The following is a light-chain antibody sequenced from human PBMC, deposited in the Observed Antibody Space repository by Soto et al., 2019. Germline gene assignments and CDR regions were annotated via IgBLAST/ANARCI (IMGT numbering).Light chain of an antibody. CDR3: QQYGRSPYT. CDR2: VAS. Sequence: IVLTQSPGTLSLSPGERATLSCMASQSVSSSYLAWYQQKPGQAPSLLIYVASSRATGIPDRFSGSGSGTNFTLTISRLEPEDFAVYYCQQYGRSPYTFGQGTKLEIK. CDR1: QSVSSSY. V-gene: IGKV3-20*01. J-gene: IGKJ2*01.